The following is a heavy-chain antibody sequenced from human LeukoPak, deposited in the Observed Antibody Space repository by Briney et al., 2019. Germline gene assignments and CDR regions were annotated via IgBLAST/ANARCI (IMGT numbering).Heavy chain of an antibody. J-gene: IGHJ4*02. CDR2: INSGGSGT. V-gene: IGHV3-74*01. D-gene: IGHD7-27*01. Sequence: GGSLRLSCAASGLTFSTSWMNWVRQAPGKGLVWVSRINSGGSGTSYAASVEGRFTISRDNAKNTLYLQMNSLRVEDTAVYYCATSLGPLTEYWGQGTLVTVSS. CDR3: ATSLGPLTEY. CDR1: GLTFSTSW.